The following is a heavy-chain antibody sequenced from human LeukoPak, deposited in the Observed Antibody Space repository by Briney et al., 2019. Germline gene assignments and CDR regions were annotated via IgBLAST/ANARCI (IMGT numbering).Heavy chain of an antibody. Sequence: SETLSLTCTVSGGSISSGGYSWSWIRQPPGKGLEWIGYIYYSGSTYYNPSLKSRVTISVDTSKNQFSLKLSSVTAADTAVYYCARDSKTTYYYDSSGYYPDYYMDVWGKGTTVTVSS. J-gene: IGHJ6*03. V-gene: IGHV4-30-4*07. CDR3: ARDSKTTYYYDSSGYYPDYYMDV. CDR1: GGSISSGGYS. D-gene: IGHD3-22*01. CDR2: IYYSGST.